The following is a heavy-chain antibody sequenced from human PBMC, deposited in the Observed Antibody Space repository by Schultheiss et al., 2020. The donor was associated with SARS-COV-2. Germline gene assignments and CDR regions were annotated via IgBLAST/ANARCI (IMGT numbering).Heavy chain of an antibody. CDR3: ARDRIAAAEYYYYGMDV. Sequence: ASVKVSCKASGGTFSSYAISWVRQAPGQGLEWMGWINPNSGGTNYAQKFQGRVTMTRNTSISTAYMELSSLRSEDTAVYYCARDRIAAAEYYYYGMDVWGQGTTVTVSS. CDR2: INPNSGGT. V-gene: IGHV1-8*02. J-gene: IGHJ6*02. D-gene: IGHD6-13*01. CDR1: GGTFSSYA.